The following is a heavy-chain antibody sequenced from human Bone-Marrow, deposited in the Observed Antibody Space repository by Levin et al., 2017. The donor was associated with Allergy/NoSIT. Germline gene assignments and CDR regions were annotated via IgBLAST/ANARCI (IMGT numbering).Heavy chain of an antibody. V-gene: IGHV1-69*08. Sequence: KISCKASGGTFSTYSISWVRQAPGQGLEWMGRFIPMVTSSKYAQKFQGRVTFTADKSTSIVQMEVSSLRSDDTAVYYCARDERYNSGCFDHWGQGTLVTVSS. CDR1: GGTFSTYS. CDR3: ARDERYNSGCFDH. D-gene: IGHD6-19*01. CDR2: FIPMVTSS. J-gene: IGHJ4*02.